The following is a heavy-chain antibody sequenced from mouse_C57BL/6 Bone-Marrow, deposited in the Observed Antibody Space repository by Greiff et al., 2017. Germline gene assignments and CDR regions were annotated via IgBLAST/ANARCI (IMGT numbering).Heavy chain of an antibody. CDR1: GFPFSSYG. Sequence: EVQLVESGGDLVKPGGSLKLSCAASGFPFSSYGMSWFRQTPDKRLEWVATISSGGSYTYYPDSVKGRFTISRDNAKNTLYLQMSSLKSEDTAMYYCARHGNPFAYWGQGTLVTVSA. J-gene: IGHJ3*01. V-gene: IGHV5-6*01. D-gene: IGHD2-1*01. CDR3: ARHGNPFAY. CDR2: ISSGGSYT.